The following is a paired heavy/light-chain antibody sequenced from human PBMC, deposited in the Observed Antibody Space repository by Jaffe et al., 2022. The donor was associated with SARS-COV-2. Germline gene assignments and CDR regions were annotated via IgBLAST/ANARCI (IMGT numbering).Light chain of an antibody. V-gene: IGKV3-20*01. CDR3: QQYGDSPRT. Sequence: EIVLTQSPGTLSLSPGERATLSCRASQSVSSNYFAWYQHKRGQAPRLLIYGASSRATGIPDRFSGSGSGTDFTLAISRLEPEDFAVYYCQQYGDSPRTFGQGTKVEIK. CDR1: QSVSSNY. CDR2: GAS. J-gene: IGKJ1*01.
Heavy chain of an antibody. Sequence: EVQLVESGGGLVQPGGSLRISCSASGFIFSGHIMHWVRQAPGKRLEYVSAISATGESTYYADSVKGRFTISRENSKNTVDLQMSSLRSEDAAMYYCVKSQGGTATASGYFDHWGQGALVTVSS. J-gene: IGHJ4*02. CDR1: GFIFSGHI. CDR3: VKSQGGTATASGYFDH. D-gene: IGHD1-7*01. V-gene: IGHV3-64D*09. CDR2: ISATGEST.